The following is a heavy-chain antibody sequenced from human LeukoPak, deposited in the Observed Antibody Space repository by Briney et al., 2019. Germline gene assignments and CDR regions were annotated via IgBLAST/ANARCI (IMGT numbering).Heavy chain of an antibody. D-gene: IGHD6-19*01. CDR1: GFTFDDYA. V-gene: IGHV3-9*01. CDR2: ISWNSGSI. Sequence: PGGSLRLSCAASGFTFDDYAMHWVRQAPGKGLEWVSGISWNSGSIGYADSVKGRFTISRDNAKNSLYLQMNSLRAEDTAVYYCAKMRPSSGWCYDYWGQGTLVTVSS. CDR3: AKMRPSSGWCYDY. J-gene: IGHJ4*02.